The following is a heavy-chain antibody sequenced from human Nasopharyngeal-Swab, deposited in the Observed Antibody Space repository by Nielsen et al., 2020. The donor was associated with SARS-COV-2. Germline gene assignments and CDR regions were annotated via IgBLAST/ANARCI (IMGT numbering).Heavy chain of an antibody. CDR2: INAGNGNT. J-gene: IGHJ5*02. Sequence: ALVKVSCKASGYTFTSYAMHWVRQAPGQRLEWMGWINAGNGNTKYSQKFQGRVTITRDTSASTAYMELSSLRSEDTAVYYCARGGRITIFGVAIPERARFDPWGQGTLVTVSS. V-gene: IGHV1-3*01. CDR1: GYTFTSYA. CDR3: ARGGRITIFGVAIPERARFDP. D-gene: IGHD3-3*01.